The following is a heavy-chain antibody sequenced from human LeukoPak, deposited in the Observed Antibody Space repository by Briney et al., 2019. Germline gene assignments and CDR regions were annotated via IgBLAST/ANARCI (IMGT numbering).Heavy chain of an antibody. CDR2: IYTSGST. D-gene: IGHD3-10*01. J-gene: IGHJ4*02. CDR1: GGSIGSGTYY. Sequence: SQTLSHTCTVSGGSIGSGTYYWSWIRQPAGKGLEWIGRIYTSGSTNYNPSLKSRVTMSVDTSKNQFSLKLSSVTAADTAVYYCARSRGHNVLLWFGESDSFDYWGQGTLVTVSS. CDR3: ARSRGHNVLLWFGESDSFDY. V-gene: IGHV4-61*02.